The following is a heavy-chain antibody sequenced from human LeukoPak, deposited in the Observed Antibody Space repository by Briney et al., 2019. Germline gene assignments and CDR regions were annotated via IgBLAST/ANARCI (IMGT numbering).Heavy chain of an antibody. CDR2: IYNSGGT. J-gene: IGHJ5*02. V-gene: IGHV4-59*01. CDR1: GGPISSYY. D-gene: IGHD4-23*01. Sequence: PSETLSLTCTVSGGPISSYYWSWIRQPPGKGLEWIGNIYNSGGTNYNPFLKSRVTTSVDTSKNQFSLKLTSVTAADTAVYYCARYRGNSNGGFDPWGQGTLVTVSS. CDR3: ARYRGNSNGGFDP.